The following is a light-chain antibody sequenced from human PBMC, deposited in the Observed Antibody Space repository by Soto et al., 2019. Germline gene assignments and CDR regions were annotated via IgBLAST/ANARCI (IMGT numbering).Light chain of an antibody. CDR1: QSLLHSNGYNY. CDR2: LGS. J-gene: IGKJ3*01. Sequence: DIVMTQSPLSLPVTPGEPASISCRSSQSLLHSNGYNYLDWYLQKPGQSPQLLIYLGSNRASGVPDRFSGSGSGTDFTLKISRVEAEDVGVYYCMQTLHIPFTLGPGTKVGIK. CDR3: MQTLHIPFT. V-gene: IGKV2-28*01.